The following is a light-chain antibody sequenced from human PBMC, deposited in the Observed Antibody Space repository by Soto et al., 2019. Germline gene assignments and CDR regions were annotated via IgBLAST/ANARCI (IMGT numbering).Light chain of an antibody. CDR3: SSYTSTISYV. Sequence: QSVLTQPASVSGSPGQSITISCTGTSSDVGGYNYVSWYQQYPGKAPKLMIHDVSNRPSGVSYRFSGSKSGNTASLTISGLQAEDEADYYCSSYTSTISYVFGTGTKVTVL. CDR2: DVS. J-gene: IGLJ1*01. V-gene: IGLV2-14*01. CDR1: SSDVGGYNY.